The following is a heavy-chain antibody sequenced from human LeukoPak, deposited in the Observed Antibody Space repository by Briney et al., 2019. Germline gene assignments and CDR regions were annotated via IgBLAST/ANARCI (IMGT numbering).Heavy chain of an antibody. V-gene: IGHV3-7*01. CDR2: IKQDGSEK. J-gene: IGHJ4*02. CDR1: GFTFSSYW. Sequence: GGSLRLSCAASGFTFSSYWMSWVRQAPGKGLEWVANIKQDGSEKYYVDSAKGRFTISRDNAKNSLYLQMNTLRAEDTAVYYCAGTYHYGSGSYTYFDYWGQGTLVTVSS. CDR3: AGTYHYGSGSYTYFDY. D-gene: IGHD3-10*01.